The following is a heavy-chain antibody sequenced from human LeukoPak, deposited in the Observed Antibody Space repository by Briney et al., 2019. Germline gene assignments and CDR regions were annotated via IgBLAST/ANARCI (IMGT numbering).Heavy chain of an antibody. CDR3: ARRVRGSYAKNWFDP. D-gene: IGHD1-26*01. J-gene: IGHJ5*02. V-gene: IGHV4-34*01. CDR1: GGSFSGYY. Sequence: SETLSLTCAVYGGSFSGYYWSWIRQPPGKGLEWIGEINHSGSTNYNPSLKSRVTISVDTSKNQFSLKLSSVTAADTAVYYCARRVRGSYAKNWFDPWGQGTLVTVSS. CDR2: INHSGST.